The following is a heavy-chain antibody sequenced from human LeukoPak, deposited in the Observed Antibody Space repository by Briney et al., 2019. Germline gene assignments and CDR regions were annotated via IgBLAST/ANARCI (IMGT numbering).Heavy chain of an antibody. V-gene: IGHV4-4*02. J-gene: IGHJ4*02. Sequence: SETLSLTCAVSGGSMSSSNWWNWVRQPPGKGLEWIGEIYHSGSTNSNPSLKSRVTISVDKSKNQFSLKLSSVTAADTAVYYCAAKGGSFRSFDYWGQGPLGTASS. D-gene: IGHD1-26*01. CDR2: IYHSGST. CDR3: AAKGGSFRSFDY. CDR1: GGSMSSSNW.